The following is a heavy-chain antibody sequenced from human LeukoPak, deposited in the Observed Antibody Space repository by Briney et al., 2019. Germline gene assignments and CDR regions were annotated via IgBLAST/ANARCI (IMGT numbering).Heavy chain of an antibody. Sequence: ASVKVSCKASGYTFTGYYMHWVRQAPGQGLEWMGWINPNSGGTNYAQKFQGRVTMTRDTSISTAYMELSRLRSDDTAVYYCARVLYYGSGSYDLDYWGQGTLVTVSS. CDR1: GYTFTGYY. CDR3: ARVLYYGSGSYDLDY. D-gene: IGHD3-10*01. V-gene: IGHV1-2*02. J-gene: IGHJ4*02. CDR2: INPNSGGT.